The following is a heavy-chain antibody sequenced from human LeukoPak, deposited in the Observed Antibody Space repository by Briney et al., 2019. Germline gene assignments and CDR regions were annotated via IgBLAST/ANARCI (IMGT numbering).Heavy chain of an antibody. D-gene: IGHD2-2*01. CDR3: AGSSLERDCSSTSCFSFDY. V-gene: IGHV1-69*05. Sequence: SVKASCKASGGTFSSYAISWVRQAPGQGLEWMGGIIPIFGTANYAQKFQGRVTITTDDSTSTAYMELSSLRSEDTAVYYCAGSSLERDCSSTSCFSFDYWGQGTLVTVSS. J-gene: IGHJ4*02. CDR2: IIPIFGTA. CDR1: GGTFSSYA.